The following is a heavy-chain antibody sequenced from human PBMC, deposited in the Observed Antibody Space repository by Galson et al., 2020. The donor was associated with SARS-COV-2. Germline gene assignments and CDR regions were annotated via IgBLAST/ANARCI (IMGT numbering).Heavy chain of an antibody. CDR3: ATAPYSSGWYAAY. V-gene: IGHV5-51*01. D-gene: IGHD6-19*01. CDR2: IYPGDSDT. CDR1: GYTFPSSW. Sequence: GASLKISCKTSGYTFPSSWVGSVRQMPGKGLEWMGFIYPGDSDTRYSPPFQGQVTISVDKSISTAYLQWSSLKASDSATYYCATAPYSSGWYAAYGGQGTLVTVSP. J-gene: IGHJ4*02.